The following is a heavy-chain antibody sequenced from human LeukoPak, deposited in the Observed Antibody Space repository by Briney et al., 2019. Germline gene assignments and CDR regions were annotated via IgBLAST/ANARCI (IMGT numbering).Heavy chain of an antibody. CDR2: ISSSGSTI. CDR1: GFTFSDYY. J-gene: IGHJ4*02. Sequence: GGSLILSCAASGFTFSDYYVSWIRQAPGKGLEWVSYISSSGSTIYYADAVKGRFTISSDNAKNSLYLQMNSLRAEDTAVYYCARQVVVTADDPPDYWGQGTLVTVSS. CDR3: ARQVVVTADDPPDY. D-gene: IGHD2-21*02. V-gene: IGHV3-11*01.